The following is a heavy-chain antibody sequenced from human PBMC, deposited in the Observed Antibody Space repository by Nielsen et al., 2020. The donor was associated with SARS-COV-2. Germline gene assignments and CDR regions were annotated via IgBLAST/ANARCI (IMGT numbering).Heavy chain of an antibody. CDR1: GFSVSSNY. CDR3: VRDNWGRMDV. Sequence: GESLKISCAASGFSVSSNYMSWVRQAAGKGLEWGSVIYSDDSASYADSVKGRFTVSRDNFKNMLFLQINSLRAEDTGVYYCVRDNWGRMDVWGQGTTVTVSS. CDR2: IYSDDSA. V-gene: IGHV3-66*01. D-gene: IGHD7-27*01. J-gene: IGHJ6*02.